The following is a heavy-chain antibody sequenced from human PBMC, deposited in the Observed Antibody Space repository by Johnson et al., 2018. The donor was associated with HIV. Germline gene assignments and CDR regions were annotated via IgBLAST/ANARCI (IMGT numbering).Heavy chain of an antibody. V-gene: IGHV3-30*04. CDR1: GFTFSSYA. Sequence: QVQLVESGGGVVQPGRSLRLSCAASGFTFSSYAMHWVRQAPAKGLHWVAVISYDGSDKDYADSVKGRFTISSDSSKNTLYLQMNSLRVEDTAVYYCARYSSSSRDTFDIWGQGTLVTVSS. D-gene: IGHD6-13*01. CDR3: ARYSSSSRDTFDI. J-gene: IGHJ3*02. CDR2: ISYDGSDK.